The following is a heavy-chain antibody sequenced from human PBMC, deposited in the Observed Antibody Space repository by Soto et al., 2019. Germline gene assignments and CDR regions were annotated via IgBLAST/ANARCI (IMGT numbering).Heavy chain of an antibody. CDR1: DGSISSAAYS. CDR3: ATGERNFYYDNSGSSGSLYQGMDV. V-gene: IGHV4-30-2*01. J-gene: IGHJ6*02. D-gene: IGHD3-22*01. Sequence: SETLSLTCAVSDGSISSAAYSWSWILNPPGKGLEWIGHTYYSGSTHYNPSLKSRVTISLALSKNHFSLKLSSVTAEDTAVYYSATGERNFYYDNSGSSGSLYQGMDVWGQGAAVTVSS. CDR2: TYYSGST.